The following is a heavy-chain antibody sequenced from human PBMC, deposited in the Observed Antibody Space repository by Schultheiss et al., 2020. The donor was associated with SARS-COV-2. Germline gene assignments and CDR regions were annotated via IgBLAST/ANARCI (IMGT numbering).Heavy chain of an antibody. J-gene: IGHJ6*02. CDR3: AGESLLYYYYYGMDV. Sequence: GGSLRLSCAASGFTFSSYGMHWVRQAPGKGLEWVSGISWNSGSIGYADSVKGRFTISRDNAKNSLYLQMNSLRAEDTALYYCAGESLLYYYYYGMDVWGQGTTVTVSS. CDR2: ISWNSGSI. V-gene: IGHV3-9*01. D-gene: IGHD3-3*01. CDR1: GFTFSSYG.